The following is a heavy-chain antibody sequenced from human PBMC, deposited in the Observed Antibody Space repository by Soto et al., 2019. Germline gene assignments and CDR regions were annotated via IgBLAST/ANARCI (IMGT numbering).Heavy chain of an antibody. Sequence: QVQLQQWGAGLLKPSETLSLTCAVYGGSFSGYYWSWIRQPPGKGLERIGEINHSGSTNYNPSLKSRVTISVDTSKNQFSLKLSSVTAADTAVYYCARSRVYSSSWYNWFDPWGQGTLVTVSS. CDR3: ARSRVYSSSWYNWFDP. D-gene: IGHD6-13*01. CDR2: INHSGST. V-gene: IGHV4-34*01. J-gene: IGHJ5*02. CDR1: GGSFSGYY.